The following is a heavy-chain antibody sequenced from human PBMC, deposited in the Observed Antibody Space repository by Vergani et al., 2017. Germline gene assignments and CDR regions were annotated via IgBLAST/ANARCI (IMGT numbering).Heavy chain of an antibody. CDR2: IYYSGST. CDR1: GGSISSYY. J-gene: IGHJ4*02. Sequence: QVQLQESGPGLVKPSETLSLTCTVSGGSISSYYWSWIRQPPGKGLEWIGYIYYSGSTNYNPSLKSRVTISVDTSKNQFSLKLSSVTAADTAVYYCARDPGLADYYDSSGYYFDYWGQGTLVTVSS. D-gene: IGHD3-22*01. CDR3: ARDPGLADYYDSSGYYFDY. V-gene: IGHV4-59*01.